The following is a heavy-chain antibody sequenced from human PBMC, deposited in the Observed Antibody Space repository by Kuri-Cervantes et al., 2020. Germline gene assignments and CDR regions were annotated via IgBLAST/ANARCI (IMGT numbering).Heavy chain of an antibody. Sequence: ASVKVSCKASGYTFTTYGISWVRQAPGQGLEWMGWISAYNGNTKYAQKLQGRVIMTTDTSTSTAYMELRSLRSDDTAVYYCARTDCSSTSCYFYYYYMDVWGKGTTVTVSS. J-gene: IGHJ6*03. D-gene: IGHD2-2*01. CDR3: ARTDCSSTSCYFYYYYMDV. CDR1: GYTFTTYG. CDR2: ISAYNGNT. V-gene: IGHV1-18*01.